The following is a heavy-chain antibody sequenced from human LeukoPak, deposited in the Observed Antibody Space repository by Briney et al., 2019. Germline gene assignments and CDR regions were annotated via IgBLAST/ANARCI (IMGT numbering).Heavy chain of an antibody. Sequence: PSETLSLTCSVSGGSINSYYWSWLRQPPGKGLEGIGYIHYTGSNNYNPALKSRVTISVDTAKNQFSLNLTSVTAADTAVYYCARFTPQGYGWGGYNRFDPWGQGTLVTVSS. CDR1: GGSINSYY. CDR2: IHYTGSN. CDR3: ARFTPQGYGWGGYNRFDP. J-gene: IGHJ5*02. D-gene: IGHD3-16*01. V-gene: IGHV4-59*01.